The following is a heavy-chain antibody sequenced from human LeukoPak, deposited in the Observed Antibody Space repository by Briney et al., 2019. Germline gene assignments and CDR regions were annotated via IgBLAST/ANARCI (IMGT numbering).Heavy chain of an antibody. CDR1: GGTFSSHD. J-gene: IGHJ4*02. CDR2: INPSGGST. D-gene: IGHD3-3*01. V-gene: IGHV1-46*01. CDR3: ARSGTDTYYFDY. Sequence: ASVKVSCKASGGTFSSHDISWVRQAPGQGLEWMGIINPSGGSTSYAQKFQGRVTMTRDTSTSTVYMELSSLRSEDTAVYYCARSGTDTYYFDYWGQGTLVTVSS.